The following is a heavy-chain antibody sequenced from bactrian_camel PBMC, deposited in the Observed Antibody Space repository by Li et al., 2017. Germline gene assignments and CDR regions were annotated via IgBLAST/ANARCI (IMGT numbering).Heavy chain of an antibody. Sequence: LSCEASGFDSSRWCFGWFRQAPGKEREEVATIRDSDGSTRYADSVKGRFTISKDNAKNTLYLEMNNLKPEDTGMYFCAAGRRQVVAGTGMSYCSLKPYDFNFWGQGTQVTVS. CDR3: AAGRRQVVAGTGMSYCSLKPYDFNF. D-gene: IGHD6*01. CDR2: IRDSDGST. V-gene: IGHV3S59*01. J-gene: IGHJ4*01. CDR1: GFDSSRWC.